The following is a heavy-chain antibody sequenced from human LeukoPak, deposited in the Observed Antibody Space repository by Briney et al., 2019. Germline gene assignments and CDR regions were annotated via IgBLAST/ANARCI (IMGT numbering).Heavy chain of an antibody. D-gene: IGHD5-24*01. V-gene: IGHV3-21*03. J-gene: IGHJ4*02. CDR1: GFTFSSYE. CDR3: AINHRDGYSELGY. Sequence: GGSLRLSCAASGFTFSSYEMNWARQAPGKGLEWVSSITISSYIYYADSVKGRFTISRDNAKNSLYLQMNSLRAEDTAVYYCAINHRDGYSELGYWGQGTLVTVSS. CDR2: ITISSYI.